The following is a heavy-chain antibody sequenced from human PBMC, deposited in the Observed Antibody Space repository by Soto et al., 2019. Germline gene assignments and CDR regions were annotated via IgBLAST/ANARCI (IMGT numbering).Heavy chain of an antibody. Sequence: SVKVSCKASGGTFSSFTISWVRQAPGRGLEWMGGIIPIYGTANYAQKFQGRVTITADASTRTAYMELSSLRSEDTAVYYCAKDRRADWESYYYYAMDVWGQGTTVTVSS. D-gene: IGHD1-26*01. CDR2: IIPIYGTA. CDR3: AKDRRADWESYYYYAMDV. J-gene: IGHJ6*02. CDR1: GGTFSSFT. V-gene: IGHV1-69*13.